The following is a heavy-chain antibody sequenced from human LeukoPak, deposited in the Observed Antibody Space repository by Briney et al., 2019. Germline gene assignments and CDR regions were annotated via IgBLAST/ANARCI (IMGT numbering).Heavy chain of an antibody. J-gene: IGHJ4*02. D-gene: IGHD3-22*01. Sequence: NTSETLSLTCTVSGGSFSSGGYYWSWIRQHPGKGLEWIGYIYYSGSTNYNPSLKSRVTISVDTSKNQFSLKLSSVTAADTAVYYCARATWLPVGLYYYDSSGYYYYFDSWGQGTLVTVSS. V-gene: IGHV4-61*08. CDR1: GGSFSSGGYY. CDR3: ARATWLPVGLYYYDSSGYYYYFDS. CDR2: IYYSGST.